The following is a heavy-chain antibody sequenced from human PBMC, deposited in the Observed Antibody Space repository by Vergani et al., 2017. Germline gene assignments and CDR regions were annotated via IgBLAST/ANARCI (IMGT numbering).Heavy chain of an antibody. V-gene: IGHV5-51*01. D-gene: IGHD6-19*01. Sequence: EVQLVQSGAEVKKPGESLKISCKGSGYSFTSYWIGWVRQMPGKGLEWMGIIYPGDSDTRYSPSFQGQVTISADKSISTAYLQWSSLKASDTAMYYCARHGEGDSIGWLRLRSWFDAWGQGTLVTVSS. J-gene: IGHJ5*02. CDR1: GYSFTSYW. CDR2: IYPGDSDT. CDR3: ARHGEGDSIGWLRLRSWFDA.